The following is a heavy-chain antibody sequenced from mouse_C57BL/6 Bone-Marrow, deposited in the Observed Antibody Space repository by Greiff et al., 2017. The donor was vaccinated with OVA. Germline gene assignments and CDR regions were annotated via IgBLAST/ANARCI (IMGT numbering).Heavy chain of an antibody. J-gene: IGHJ2*01. CDR2: INYDGSST. D-gene: IGHD1-1*01. V-gene: IGHV5-16*01. Sequence: EVMLVESEGGLVQPGSSMKLSCTASGFTFSDYYMAWVRQVPEKGLEWVANINYDGSSTYYLDSLKSRFIISRDNAKNILYLQMSSLKSEDTATYYCARDGGSSLFDYWGQGTTLTVSS. CDR3: ARDGGSSLFDY. CDR1: GFTFSDYY.